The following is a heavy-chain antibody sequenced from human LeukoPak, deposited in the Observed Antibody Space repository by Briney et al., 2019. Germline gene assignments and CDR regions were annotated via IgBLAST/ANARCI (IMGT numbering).Heavy chain of an antibody. Sequence: GGSLRLSCAASEFTFSSYSMNWVRQAPGKGLEWVSYISSSSGTIYYADSVKGRFTISRDNAKNSLYLQMNSLRAEDTAIYYCARDKNYYDSSGRRKVTDYWGQGTLVTVSS. V-gene: IGHV3-48*01. CDR2: ISSSSGTI. CDR3: ARDKNYYDSSGRRKVTDY. D-gene: IGHD3-22*01. J-gene: IGHJ4*02. CDR1: EFTFSSYS.